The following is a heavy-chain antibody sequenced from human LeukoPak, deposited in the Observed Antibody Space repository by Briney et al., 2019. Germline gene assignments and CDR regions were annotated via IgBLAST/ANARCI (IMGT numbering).Heavy chain of an antibody. CDR1: GFIFSNYG. V-gene: IGHV3-33*06. CDR2: IWHDGSNK. CDR3: ANNFDY. Sequence: GGSLRLSCAASGFIFSNYGMHWVRQAPGKGLEWVAVIWHDGSNKYYADSVKGRFTISRDNSKNTVYLQMNSLRAKDTAVYYCANNFDYWGQGTLVAVSS. J-gene: IGHJ4*02.